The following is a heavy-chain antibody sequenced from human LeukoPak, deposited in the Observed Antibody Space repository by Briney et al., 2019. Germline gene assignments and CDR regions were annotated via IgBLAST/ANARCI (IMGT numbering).Heavy chain of an antibody. J-gene: IGHJ6*02. V-gene: IGHV1-8*01. Sequence: ASVNVSCKASGYTFTSYDINWVRQATGQGLEWMGWMNPNSGNTGYAQKFQGRVTMTRNTSISTACMELSSLRSEDTAVYYCARVRGLSYYYYYGMDVWGQGTTVTVSS. CDR1: GYTFTSYD. D-gene: IGHD3-16*02. CDR2: MNPNSGNT. CDR3: ARVRGLSYYYYYGMDV.